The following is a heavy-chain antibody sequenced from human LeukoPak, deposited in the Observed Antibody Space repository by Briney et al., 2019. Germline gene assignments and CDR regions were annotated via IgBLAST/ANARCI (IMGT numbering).Heavy chain of an antibody. CDR3: ARAPVVVVAVSLAFNWSDP. CDR2: ISAYNGNT. J-gene: IGHJ5*02. Sequence: ASVKVSCKASSYAFTSYGNSCERQAPGQRLEWMVWISAYNGNTNYAQKRQGRVTMTTDTSTSTAYMELRSLRSDDTAVYYCARAPVVVVAVSLAFNWSDPWGQGTLVTVSS. D-gene: IGHD2-15*01. CDR1: SYAFTSYG. V-gene: IGHV1-18*01.